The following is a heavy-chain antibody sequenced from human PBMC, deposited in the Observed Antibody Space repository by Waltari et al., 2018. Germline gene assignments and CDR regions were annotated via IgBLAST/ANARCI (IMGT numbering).Heavy chain of an antibody. Sequence: EVRLVEYGGGLVQPGGSLTLSCAASGFIGSDNYMSWVRRSPGKGLEWVSTLYGGGATFYADSVKGRFSITRDNSKNMVYLQMTTLRGDDTAVYYCARDHPIASGTFGDWGQGTQVTVSS. CDR2: LYGGGAT. J-gene: IGHJ4*02. CDR3: ARDHPIASGTFGD. V-gene: IGHV3-53*01. CDR1: GFIGSDNY. D-gene: IGHD6-13*01.